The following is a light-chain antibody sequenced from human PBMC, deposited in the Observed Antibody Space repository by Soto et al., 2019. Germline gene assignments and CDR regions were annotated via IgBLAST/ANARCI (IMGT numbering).Light chain of an antibody. CDR3: TSYTRRSTYV. Sequence: QSVLTQPASVSGSPGQSITISCTGTSNDVGGYNYVSWYQQHPGKAPKLMMYDVSKRPSGVSNRFSGSKSGNTASLTISGLKAEDEADYYCTSYTRRSTYVFGTGTKVTVL. CDR1: SNDVGGYNY. J-gene: IGLJ1*01. V-gene: IGLV2-14*01. CDR2: DVS.